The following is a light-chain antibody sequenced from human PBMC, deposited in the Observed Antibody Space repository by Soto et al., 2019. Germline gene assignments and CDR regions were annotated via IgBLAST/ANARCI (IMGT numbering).Light chain of an antibody. CDR2: DVS. Sequence: QSALTQPASVSGSPGQSITISCTGTSSDVGGYNYVSWYQQHPGKAPKLMIYDVSYRPSGVSNRFSGSKSGSTASLIISGLQAEDEADYYCSSYTSTSTVVFGGGTKLTVL. CDR1: SSDVGGYNY. CDR3: SSYTSTSTVV. V-gene: IGLV2-14*01. J-gene: IGLJ2*01.